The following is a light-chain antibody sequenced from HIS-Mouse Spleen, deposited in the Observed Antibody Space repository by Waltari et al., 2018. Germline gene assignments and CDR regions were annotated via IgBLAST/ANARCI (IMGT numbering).Light chain of an antibody. Sequence: QSVLPQPPSAPGTPGQRATTSFPGHTANIGSHHLDSYQHLTGTAPKLLIYRNNQRPSGVPDRFSGSKSGTSASLAISGLRSEDEADYYCAAWDDSLSDPVFGGGTKLTVL. CDR2: RNN. V-gene: IGLV1-47*01. J-gene: IGLJ3*02. CDR1: TANIGSHH. CDR3: AAWDDSLSDPV.